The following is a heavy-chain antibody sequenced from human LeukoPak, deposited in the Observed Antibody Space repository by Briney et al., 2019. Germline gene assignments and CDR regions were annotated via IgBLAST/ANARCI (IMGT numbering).Heavy chain of an antibody. CDR1: GFTFSNYG. Sequence: GRSLRLSCAASGFTFSNYGMHWVRQAPGKGLEWVSLTWYDGSNESYGDSVKGRFTISRDNSKNTLYLQMNSLRAEDTAVYYCARGGYSGNELGSDAFDMWGQGTMVAVSS. J-gene: IGHJ3*02. CDR2: TWYDGSNE. CDR3: ARGGYSGNELGSDAFDM. V-gene: IGHV3-33*01. D-gene: IGHD5-12*01.